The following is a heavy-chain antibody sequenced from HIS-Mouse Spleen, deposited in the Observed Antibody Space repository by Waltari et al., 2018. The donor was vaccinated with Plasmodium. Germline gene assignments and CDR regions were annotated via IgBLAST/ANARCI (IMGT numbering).Heavy chain of an antibody. Sequence: QVQLQQWGAGLLKPSETLSLTCAVYGGSFSGYYWSWIRQPPGKGLEWIGEINHSGSTNYNPSLKSRVTRSVDTSKNQFSRKLRSVTAADTAVYYCARDPEYDYVGGTFDIWGQGTMVTVSS. CDR1: GGSFSGYY. D-gene: IGHD3-16*01. CDR2: INHSGST. CDR3: ARDPEYDYVGGTFDI. J-gene: IGHJ3*02. V-gene: IGHV4-34*01.